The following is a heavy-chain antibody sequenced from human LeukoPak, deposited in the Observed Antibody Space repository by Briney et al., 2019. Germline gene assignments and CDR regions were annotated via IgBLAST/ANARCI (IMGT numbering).Heavy chain of an antibody. D-gene: IGHD3-10*01. J-gene: IGHJ4*02. Sequence: GESLKISCKASGYNYWIAWVRQMPGKGLGWMGIIYFGDSDTRYSPSFEGQVTLSADKSISTAYLQWSSVKASDTAMYFCARHSYGLDYWGQGTLVTVSS. V-gene: IGHV5-51*01. CDR1: GYNYW. CDR3: ARHSYGLDY. CDR2: IYFGDSDT.